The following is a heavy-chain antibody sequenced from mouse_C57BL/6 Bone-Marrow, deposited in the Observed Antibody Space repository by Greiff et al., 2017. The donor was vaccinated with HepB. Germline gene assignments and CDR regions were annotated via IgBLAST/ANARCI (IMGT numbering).Heavy chain of an antibody. CDR1: GYTFTSYG. V-gene: IGHV1-81*01. Sequence: QVHVKQSGAELARPGASVKLSCKASGYTFTSYGISWVKQRTGQGLEWIGEIYPRSGNTYYNEKFKGKATLTADKSSSTAYMELRSLTSEDSAVYFCARALLLYYYAMDYWGQGTSVTVSS. CDR3: ARALLLYYYAMDY. CDR2: IYPRSGNT. D-gene: IGHD2-12*01. J-gene: IGHJ4*01.